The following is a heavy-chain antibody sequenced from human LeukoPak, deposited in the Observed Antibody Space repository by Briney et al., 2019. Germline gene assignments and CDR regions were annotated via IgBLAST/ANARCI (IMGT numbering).Heavy chain of an antibody. CDR3: AKAPSMTPPVGYFDY. CDR2: ISGSGGST. J-gene: IGHJ4*02. Sequence: PGGSLRLSCAASGFTDSSYAMSLVRQATGKGLEWVSAISGSGGSTYYADSVKGRFTISRDNSKNTLYLQMNSLRAEDTAVYYCAKAPSMTPPVGYFDYWGQGTLVTVSS. V-gene: IGHV3-23*01. D-gene: IGHD2-15*01. CDR1: GFTDSSYA.